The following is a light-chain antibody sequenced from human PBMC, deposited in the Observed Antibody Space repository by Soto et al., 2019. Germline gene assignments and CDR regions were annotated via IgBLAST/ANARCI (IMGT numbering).Light chain of an antibody. Sequence: QMNQSPSTLSATVGDRVSITCRASQSISSWLAWYQQKLGRAPRLLIYDASSLESGVPSRFSGSGYGTEFTLTISSLQPDDFATYYCQQYNTYSSLTFGGGSKADI. J-gene: IGKJ4*01. V-gene: IGKV1-5*01. CDR3: QQYNTYSSLT. CDR2: DAS. CDR1: QSISSW.